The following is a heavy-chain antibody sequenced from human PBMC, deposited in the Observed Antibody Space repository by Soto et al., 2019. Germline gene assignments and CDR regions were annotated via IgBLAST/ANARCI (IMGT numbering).Heavy chain of an antibody. CDR2: ISGSGAAT. D-gene: IGHD1-20*01. J-gene: IGHJ4*02. Sequence: EVQLLESGGGLVQPGGSLRLSYAASGFTFSNYAMSWVRQAPGRGLEWVSSISGSGAATSFAASVKGRFTISRDNSKNTLYLQMNILRAEDTAVYYCAPREGVISGGADYWGQGTRVTVSS. V-gene: IGHV3-23*01. CDR1: GFTFSNYA. CDR3: APREGVISGGADY.